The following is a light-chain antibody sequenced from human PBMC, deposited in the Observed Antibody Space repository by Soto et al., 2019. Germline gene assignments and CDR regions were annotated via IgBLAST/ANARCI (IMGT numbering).Light chain of an antibody. CDR1: KLGDKY. J-gene: IGLJ2*01. V-gene: IGLV3-1*01. Sequence: SYELTQPPSVSVSPGQTASITCSGDKLGDKYACWYQQKPGQSPVLVIYQDSKRPSGIPERFSGSNSGNTATLTISGTQAMDGADYYCRAWNRSPAYVVFGGGPKLTAL. CDR2: QDS. CDR3: RAWNRSPAYVV.